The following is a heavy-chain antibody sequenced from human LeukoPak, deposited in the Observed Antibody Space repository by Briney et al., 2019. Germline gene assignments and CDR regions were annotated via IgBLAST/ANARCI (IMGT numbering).Heavy chain of an antibody. CDR3: AELGITMIGDV. D-gene: IGHD3-10*02. CDR1: GLTFSRYG. J-gene: IGHJ6*04. Sequence: GGALRLSCAASGLTFSRYGMSWVRQARGKGGEGVAYISSSGSRIYYVDSVKGGLTISRDNAKNSLYLQMNGLRAEDTAVYYCAELGITMIGDVWGKGTTVTISS. V-gene: IGHV3-21*05. CDR2: ISSSGSRI.